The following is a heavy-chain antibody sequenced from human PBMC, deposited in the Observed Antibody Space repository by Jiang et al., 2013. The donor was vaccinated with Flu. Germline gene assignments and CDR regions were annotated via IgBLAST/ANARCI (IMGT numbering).Heavy chain of an antibody. J-gene: IGHJ4*02. CDR3: AREPRYSGYADY. CDR2: ISSSGSTI. CDR1: GFTFSSYE. Sequence: SGGGLVQPGGSLRLSCAASGFTFSSYEMNWVRQAPGKGLEWVSYISSSGSTIYYADSVKGRFTISRDNAKNSLYLQMNSLRAEDPAVYYCAREPRYSGYADYWGQGTLVTVSS. D-gene: IGHD5-12*01. V-gene: IGHV3-48*03.